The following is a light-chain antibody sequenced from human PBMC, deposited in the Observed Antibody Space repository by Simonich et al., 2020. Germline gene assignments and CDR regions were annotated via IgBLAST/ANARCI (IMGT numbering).Light chain of an antibody. Sequence: QSALTQPPSASWSPGQSITISCTGTSSDVGSYNLVSWYQQHPGKAPKLMIYEGSKRPSGVSNRFSGSKSGNTASLTISGLQAEDEADYYCCSYAGSSTVVFGGGTKLTVL. CDR2: EGS. V-gene: IGLV2-23*01. J-gene: IGLJ2*01. CDR1: SSDVGSYNL. CDR3: CSYAGSSTVV.